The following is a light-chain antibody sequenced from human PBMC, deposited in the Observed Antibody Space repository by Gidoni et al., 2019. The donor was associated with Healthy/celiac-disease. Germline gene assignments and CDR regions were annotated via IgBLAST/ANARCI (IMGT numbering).Light chain of an antibody. CDR2: DAS. V-gene: IGKV3-11*01. CDR1: QSVSSY. Sequence: EIDLPQSPATLSLSPGERATHSCRASQSVSSYLAWYQQKPGQAPRLLIYDASNRATGIPARFSGSGSGTDFTLTISSLEPEDFAVYYCQQRSNWSGTFGPGTKVDIK. J-gene: IGKJ3*01. CDR3: QQRSNWSGT.